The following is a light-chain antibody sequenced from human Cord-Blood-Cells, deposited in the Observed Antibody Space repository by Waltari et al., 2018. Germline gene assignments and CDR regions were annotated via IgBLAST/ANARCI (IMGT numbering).Light chain of an antibody. CDR2: GNS. CDR1: SSNIGAGYD. CDR3: QSYDSSLSGSV. V-gene: IGLV1-40*01. Sequence: QSVLTQPPSVSGAPGQRVTISCTGSSSNIGAGYDVHWYQQLPGTAPKLLIYGNSTRPSGVPDRFPGSKSGTSASLAITGLQAEDEADYYCQSYDSSLSGSVFGGGTKLTVL. J-gene: IGLJ3*02.